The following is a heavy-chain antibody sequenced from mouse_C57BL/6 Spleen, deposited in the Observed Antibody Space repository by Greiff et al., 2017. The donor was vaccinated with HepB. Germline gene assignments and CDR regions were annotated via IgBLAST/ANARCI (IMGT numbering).Heavy chain of an antibody. J-gene: IGHJ3*01. D-gene: IGHD3-2*02. CDR1: GYTFTSYW. CDR3: ARPAQATTFAY. V-gene: IGHV1-64*01. Sequence: QVQLKQPGAELVKPGASVKLSCKASGYTFTSYWMHWVKQRPGQGLEWIGMIHPNSGSTNYNEKFKSKATLTVDKSSSTAYMQLSSLTSEDSAVYYCARPAQATTFAYWGQGTLVTVSA. CDR2: IHPNSGST.